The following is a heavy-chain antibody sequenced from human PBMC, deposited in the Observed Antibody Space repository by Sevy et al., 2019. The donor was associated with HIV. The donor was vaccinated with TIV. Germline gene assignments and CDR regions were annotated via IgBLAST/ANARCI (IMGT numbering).Heavy chain of an antibody. CDR3: ARVGFNWNDVDY. D-gene: IGHD1-20*01. Sequence: SETLSLTCTVSGGSMNIYYWSWIRQPPGKGLEWIGYIYYSGSTNYNPSLKSRITISVETSKNQFSLKLRSVTAADTAVYYCARVGFNWNDVDYWGQGTLVTVSS. CDR1: GGSMNIYY. CDR2: IYYSGST. V-gene: IGHV4-59*01. J-gene: IGHJ4*02.